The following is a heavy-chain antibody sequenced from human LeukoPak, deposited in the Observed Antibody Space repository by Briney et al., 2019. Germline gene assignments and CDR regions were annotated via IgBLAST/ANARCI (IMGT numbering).Heavy chain of an antibody. CDR3: ARVGDWNDLVY. V-gene: IGHV4-59*01. Sequence: SETLSLTCTVSGASISSYYWSWIRQTPGKGLEWIGYILYSGTTTNYNPSLKSRVTISVDTSKNQFSLKLSSVTAADTAVYYCARVGDWNDLVYWGQGTLVTVSS. D-gene: IGHD1-1*01. CDR2: ILYSGTTT. J-gene: IGHJ4*02. CDR1: GASISSYY.